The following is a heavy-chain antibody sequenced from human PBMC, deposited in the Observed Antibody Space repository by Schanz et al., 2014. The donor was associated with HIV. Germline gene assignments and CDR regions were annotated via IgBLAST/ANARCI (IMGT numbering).Heavy chain of an antibody. Sequence: VQLLESGGGLVQPGGSLRLSCAASGFIFNDYYMSWIRQAPGKGLEWVSTINGDFTTRDADSVKGRFTISRDDSKSTLFLQMNSLRVDDTAVYSCVRGAWGTLWDIWGRGTQVTVS. V-gene: IGHV3-11*03. CDR1: GFIFNDYY. D-gene: IGHD1-1*01. CDR3: VRGAWGTLWDI. CDR2: INGDFTT. J-gene: IGHJ4*02.